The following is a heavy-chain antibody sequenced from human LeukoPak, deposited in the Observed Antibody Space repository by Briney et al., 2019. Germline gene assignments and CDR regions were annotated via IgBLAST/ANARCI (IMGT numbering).Heavy chain of an antibody. V-gene: IGHV5-51*01. CDR2: IYPGDSNT. J-gene: IGHJ4*02. D-gene: IGHD2-21*01. CDR3: ARQRGAYVCDWDY. CDR1: GYSFATNW. Sequence: NPGESLKISCRGSGYSFATNWIGWVRQRPGKGPEWMGIIYPGDSNTKYDPSFQGQVIISVDKSISTAYLQWSSLKASDTAIYYCARQRGAYVCDWDYWGQGTLVTVSS.